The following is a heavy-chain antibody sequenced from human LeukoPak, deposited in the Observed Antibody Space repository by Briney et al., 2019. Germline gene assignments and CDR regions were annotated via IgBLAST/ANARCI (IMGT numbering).Heavy chain of an antibody. CDR2: ISGSGGST. Sequence: GGSLRLSCAASGFTFSSYAMSWVRQAPGKGLEWVSAISGSGGSTYYADSVKGRFTISRDNSKNTLYLQMNSLRAAATAVYYCAKDVWETYYDILTGYLGANAFDIWGQGTMVTVSS. CDR1: GFTFSSYA. D-gene: IGHD3-9*01. J-gene: IGHJ3*02. CDR3: AKDVWETYYDILTGYLGANAFDI. V-gene: IGHV3-23*01.